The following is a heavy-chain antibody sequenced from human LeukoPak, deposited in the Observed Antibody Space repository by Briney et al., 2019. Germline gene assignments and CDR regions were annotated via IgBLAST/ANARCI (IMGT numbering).Heavy chain of an antibody. CDR3: AQENGDYGDAFDI. J-gene: IGHJ3*02. D-gene: IGHD4-17*01. V-gene: IGHV1-69*05. CDR2: IIPIFGTA. Sequence: SVKVSCKASGGTFSSYAISWVRQAPGQGLEWMGGIIPIFGTANYAQKFQGRVTITTDESTSTAYMELSSLRSEDTAVYYCAQENGDYGDAFDIWGQGTMATVSS. CDR1: GGTFSSYA.